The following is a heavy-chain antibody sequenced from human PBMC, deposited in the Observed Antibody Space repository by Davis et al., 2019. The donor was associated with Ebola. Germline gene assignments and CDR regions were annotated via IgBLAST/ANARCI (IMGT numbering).Heavy chain of an antibody. Sequence: SETLSLTCTVSGASIRNYYWSWIRQPPGKGLEWIGYIYYSANTIFGSGNTNYNPSLKSRVTISVDTSKNQFSLKLSSVTAADTAVYYCARSIMITFGGVIVSTEHFDYWGQGTLVTVSS. CDR2: IYYSANTIFGSGNT. D-gene: IGHD3-16*02. CDR3: ARSIMITFGGVIVSTEHFDY. J-gene: IGHJ4*02. CDR1: GASIRNYY. V-gene: IGHV4-59*01.